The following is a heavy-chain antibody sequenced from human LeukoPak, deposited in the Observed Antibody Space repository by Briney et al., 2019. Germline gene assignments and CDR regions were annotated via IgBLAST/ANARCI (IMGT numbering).Heavy chain of an antibody. D-gene: IGHD2-2*01. V-gene: IGHV4-30-2*01. CDR2: IYHTGST. Sequence: SQTLSLTCDVSGGSISSGLYSWSWIRQPLGKGLEWIGYIYHTGSTYYNPSLKSRVTITVDTSKNQFSLRLSSVTAADTAVYYCARLQYCSGTSCYWFDPWGQGTLVTVSS. CDR1: GGSISSGLYS. J-gene: IGHJ5*02. CDR3: ARLQYCSGTSCYWFDP.